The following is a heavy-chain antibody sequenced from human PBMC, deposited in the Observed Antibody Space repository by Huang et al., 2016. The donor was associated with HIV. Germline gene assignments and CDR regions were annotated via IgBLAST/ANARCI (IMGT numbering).Heavy chain of an antibody. CDR1: GYTLTELS. V-gene: IGHV1-24*01. Sequence: QVQLVQSGAEVKKPGASVKVSCKVSGYTLTELSIHWLRQAPGKGREWMGGFAPEHGETNYGQNSQGRVTMTEDTSTDTAYMELNSMRSEDTAVYYCATGFDTYYDIWGQGTMVIASS. J-gene: IGHJ3*02. D-gene: IGHD2-21*01. CDR2: FAPEHGET. CDR3: ATGFDTYYDI.